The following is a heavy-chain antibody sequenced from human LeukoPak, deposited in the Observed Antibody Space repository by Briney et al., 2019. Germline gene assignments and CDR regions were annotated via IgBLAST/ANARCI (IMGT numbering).Heavy chain of an antibody. D-gene: IGHD6-19*01. Sequence: ASETLSLTCTVSGGSISNYYWSWIRQPPGKGLEWIGYIYYSGSTNYNPSLKSRVTISVDTSKNQFSLKLSSVTAADTAVYYCARQSIAVAGIDYWGQGTLVTVSS. CDR1: GGSISNYY. V-gene: IGHV4-59*08. CDR3: ARQSIAVAGIDY. CDR2: IYYSGST. J-gene: IGHJ4*02.